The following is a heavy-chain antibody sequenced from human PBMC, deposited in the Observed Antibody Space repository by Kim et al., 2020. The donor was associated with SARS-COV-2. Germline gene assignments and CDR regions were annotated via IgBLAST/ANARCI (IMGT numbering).Heavy chain of an antibody. J-gene: IGHJ5*02. CDR3: KASGTPGEGWFDP. Sequence: YAQKFQGRVTITADESTSTAYMELSSLRSEDTAVYYCKASGTPGEGWFDPWGQGTLVTVSS. D-gene: IGHD1-1*01. V-gene: IGHV1-69*01.